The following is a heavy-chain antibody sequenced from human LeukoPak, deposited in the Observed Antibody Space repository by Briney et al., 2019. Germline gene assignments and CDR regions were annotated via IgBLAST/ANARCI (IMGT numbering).Heavy chain of an antibody. D-gene: IGHD2-8*01. J-gene: IGHJ5*02. CDR3: ARRDSIVLMVYRGANWFDP. V-gene: IGHV4-31*03. Sequence: SETLSLTCTVSGGSISSGGYFWSWIRQHPGKGLEWIGYIYYSGSTYYSPSLKSRVTISVDTSKNQFSLKLSSVTAADTAVYYCARRDSIVLMVYRGANWFDPWGQGTLVTVSS. CDR1: GGSISSGGYF. CDR2: IYYSGST.